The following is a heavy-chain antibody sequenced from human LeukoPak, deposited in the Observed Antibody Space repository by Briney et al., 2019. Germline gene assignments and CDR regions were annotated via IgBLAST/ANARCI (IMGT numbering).Heavy chain of an antibody. J-gene: IGHJ4*02. V-gene: IGHV4-59*12. Sequence: SETLSLTCTVTGGSISGYHWNWIRQSPGKGLEWIANIFYTGNADYNPSLKSRVTISVDTSKNEISLILSSVTAADTAVYYCARDSSGWYGYDYWGQGTLVTVSS. CDR1: GGSISGYH. D-gene: IGHD6-19*01. CDR2: IFYTGNA. CDR3: ARDSSGWYGYDY.